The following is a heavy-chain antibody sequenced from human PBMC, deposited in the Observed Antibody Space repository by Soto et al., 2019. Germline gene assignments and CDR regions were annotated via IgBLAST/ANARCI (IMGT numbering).Heavy chain of an antibody. V-gene: IGHV5-51*01. D-gene: IGHD6-19*01. J-gene: IGHJ6*02. CDR1: GYSFTSYW. CDR3: ARQPYSSGTLDYYYGMDV. CDR2: IYPGDSDT. Sequence: PGESLKISCNGSGYSFTSYWIGWVRQMPGKGLEWMGIIYPGDSDTRYSPSFQGQVTISADKSISTAYLQWSSLKASDTAMYYCARQPYSSGTLDYYYGMDVWGQGTTVTVSS.